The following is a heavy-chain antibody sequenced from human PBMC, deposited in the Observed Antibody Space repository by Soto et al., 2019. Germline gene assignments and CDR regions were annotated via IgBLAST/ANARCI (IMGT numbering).Heavy chain of an antibody. CDR2: ISGSGGST. CDR1: GFTFSSYA. Sequence: GGSLRLSCAASGFTFSSYAMSWVRQAPGKGLEWVSAISGSGGSTYYADSVKGRFTISRDNSKNTLYLQMNSLRAEDTAVYYCAKDEEGYCTNGVCYFDYWGQGTLVTVSS. V-gene: IGHV3-23*01. CDR3: AKDEEGYCTNGVCYFDY. D-gene: IGHD2-8*01. J-gene: IGHJ4*02.